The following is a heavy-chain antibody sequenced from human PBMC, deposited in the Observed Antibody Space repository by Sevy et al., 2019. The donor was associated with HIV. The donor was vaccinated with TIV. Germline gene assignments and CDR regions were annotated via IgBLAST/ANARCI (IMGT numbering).Heavy chain of an antibody. CDR2: FDPEDGET. Sequence: ASVKVSCKVSGYTLSELPMHWVRQAPGKGLEWLGGFDPEDGETIYAQKFQGRGTMTEDTSTDTAYMELSRLRSEETAVYYCATLDFWSDHPFYGTDVWGQGTTVTVSS. CDR3: ATLDFWSDHPFYGTDV. V-gene: IGHV1-24*01. CDR1: GYTLSELP. J-gene: IGHJ6*02. D-gene: IGHD3-3*01.